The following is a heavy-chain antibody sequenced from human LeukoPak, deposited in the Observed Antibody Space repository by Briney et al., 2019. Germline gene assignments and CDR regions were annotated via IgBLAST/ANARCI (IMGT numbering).Heavy chain of an antibody. CDR3: ARDSGGVVVPPDY. Sequence: GGSLRLSCAASGFTFSNYAMSWVRQAPGKGLEWVSVISGTGGSTYYAGSVKGRFTISRDNSKNTLYLQMNSLRAEDTAVYYCARDSGGVVVPPDYWGQGTLVTVSS. V-gene: IGHV3-23*01. CDR1: GFTFSNYA. J-gene: IGHJ4*02. D-gene: IGHD2-2*01. CDR2: ISGTGGST.